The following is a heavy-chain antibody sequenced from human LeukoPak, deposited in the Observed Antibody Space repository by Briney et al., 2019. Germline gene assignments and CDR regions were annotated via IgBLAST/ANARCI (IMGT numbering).Heavy chain of an antibody. CDR3: ARDSPSDYYDSSGYDY. Sequence: ASVKVSCKASGYTFTGYYMHWVRQAPGQGPEWMGWINPKSGGTNYAQKFQGRVTMTRDTSISTAYMELSSLRSDDTAVYYCARDSPSDYYDSSGYDYWGQGTLVTVSS. CDR1: GYTFTGYY. D-gene: IGHD3-22*01. J-gene: IGHJ4*02. CDR2: INPKSGGT. V-gene: IGHV1-2*02.